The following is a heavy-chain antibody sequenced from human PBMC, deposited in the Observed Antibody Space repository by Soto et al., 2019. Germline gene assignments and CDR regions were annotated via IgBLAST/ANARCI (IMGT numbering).Heavy chain of an antibody. J-gene: IGHJ4*02. CDR2: ISSRSSTI. Sequence: EVQLVESGGGLVQPGGSLRLSCAASGFTFSSYSMNWVRQAPGKGLEWVSYISSRSSTINYADSVKGRFTISRDNAKNSLYPQMNSLRDEDTAVYYWARGGGIFDYRGQGTLVTVSS. V-gene: IGHV3-48*02. CDR1: GFTFSSYS. CDR3: ARGGGIFDY. D-gene: IGHD3-16*01.